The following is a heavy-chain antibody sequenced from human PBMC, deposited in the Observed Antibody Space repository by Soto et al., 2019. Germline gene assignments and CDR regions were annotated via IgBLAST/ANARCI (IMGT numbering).Heavy chain of an antibody. D-gene: IGHD5-18*01. J-gene: IGHJ6*02. Sequence: SETLSLTCTVAGGSISSGGYDWNWIRQHPGRGLEWIGYISYSGSTNHTPSLKSRVTISVDTSKNQFSLKLSSVTAADTAVYYCAREPLRGYSSGTYYLDVWGQGTTVTVSS. CDR3: AREPLRGYSSGTYYLDV. CDR2: ISYSGST. CDR1: GGSISSGGYD. V-gene: IGHV4-31*03.